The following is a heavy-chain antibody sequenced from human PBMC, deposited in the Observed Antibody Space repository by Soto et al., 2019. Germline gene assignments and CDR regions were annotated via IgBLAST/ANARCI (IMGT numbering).Heavy chain of an antibody. CDR2: IWYDGSNK. Sequence: GGSLRLSCAASGFTFSSYGMHWVRQAPGKGLEWVAVIWYDGSNKYYADSVKGRFTISRDNSKNTLYLQMNSLRAEDTAVYYCARDAGRTGSPYYFDYWGQGTLVTVSS. CDR3: ARDAGRTGSPYYFDY. CDR1: GFTFSSYG. D-gene: IGHD2-15*01. V-gene: IGHV3-33*01. J-gene: IGHJ4*02.